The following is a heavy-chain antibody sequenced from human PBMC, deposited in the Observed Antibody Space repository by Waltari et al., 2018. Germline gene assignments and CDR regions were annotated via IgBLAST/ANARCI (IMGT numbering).Heavy chain of an antibody. V-gene: IGHV3-23*03. J-gene: IGHJ4*02. Sequence: EVQLLESGGGLVQPGGSLRLSCAASGFAFSSYAMSWVRQAPGMGLDWVSVIYMGGSTYIADSLKGRFTISRDISKNTRYLQMNSLTAEDTAVYYCAKGGDYGDYFDYWGQGTLVTVSS. CDR2: IYMGGST. CDR3: AKGGDYGDYFDY. CDR1: GFAFSSYA. D-gene: IGHD4-17*01.